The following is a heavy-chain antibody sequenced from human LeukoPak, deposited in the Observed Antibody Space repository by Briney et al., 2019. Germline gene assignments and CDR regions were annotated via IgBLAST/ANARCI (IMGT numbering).Heavy chain of an antibody. J-gene: IGHJ4*02. CDR1: GGSIGWDY. CDR3: AREEYFQDSNGYSYYFHS. V-gene: IGHV4-4*07. Sequence: SETLSLTCTVSGGSIGWDYWSWIRQSAGEGLEWIGRIYKSGSTNYNPSVRSRVTMSVDTSKNQFSLNVTSVTAADTAVYYCAREEYFQDSNGYSYYFHSWGQGSLVTVSS. D-gene: IGHD3-22*01. CDR2: IYKSGST.